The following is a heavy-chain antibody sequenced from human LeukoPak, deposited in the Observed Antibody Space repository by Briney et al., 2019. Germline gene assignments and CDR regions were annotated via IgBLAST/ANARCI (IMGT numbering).Heavy chain of an antibody. Sequence: ASVKVSCKPSDYNFASYNFGWVRQAPGQGLEWVGWISAYNANTNYAQKFQDRVTLTTDRSTSTAFMELRGLTSDDTAVYYCARARLAVPGTMWLDPWGQGTLVIVSS. D-gene: IGHD6-19*01. CDR2: ISAYNANT. V-gene: IGHV1-18*01. CDR3: ARARLAVPGTMWLDP. J-gene: IGHJ5*02. CDR1: DYNFASYN.